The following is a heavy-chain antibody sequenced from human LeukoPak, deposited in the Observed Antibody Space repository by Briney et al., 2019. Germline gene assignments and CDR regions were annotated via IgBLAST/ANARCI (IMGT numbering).Heavy chain of an antibody. V-gene: IGHV3-7*01. CDR1: GFTFSSYR. CDR3: ARGSSSSWYEGGRSPLHFDY. CDR2: IKQDGSEK. Sequence: PEGSLRLSCAASGFTFSSYRMSWVRQGPGKGLGWVASIKQDGSEKYYVDSVKGRFTISRDNAKNSLYLQMNSLRAEDTAVYYCARGSSSSWYEGGRSPLHFDYWGQGTLVTVSS. J-gene: IGHJ4*02. D-gene: IGHD6-13*01.